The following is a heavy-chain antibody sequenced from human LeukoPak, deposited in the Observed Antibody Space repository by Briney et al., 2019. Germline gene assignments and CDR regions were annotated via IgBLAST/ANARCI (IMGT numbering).Heavy chain of an antibody. CDR1: GFTFSSYS. J-gene: IGHJ4*02. Sequence: GGSLRLSCAASGFTFSSYSMNWVRQAPGKGLEWVSYISSSSTIYYADSVKGRFTISRDNAKNSLYLQMNSLRAEDTAVYYCAREWESIDYWGQGTLVTVSS. CDR2: ISSSSTI. V-gene: IGHV3-48*01. D-gene: IGHD1-26*01. CDR3: AREWESIDY.